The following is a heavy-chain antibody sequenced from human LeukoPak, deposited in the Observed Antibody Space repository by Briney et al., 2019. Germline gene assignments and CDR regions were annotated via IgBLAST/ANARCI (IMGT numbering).Heavy chain of an antibody. D-gene: IGHD3-3*01. CDR2: VNTGNGDT. Sequence: ASVKVSCKASGYIFTSYVMHWVRQAPGQRLEWMGWVNTGNGDTKYSQQFQGRVTITADESTSTAYMELSSLRSEDTAMYYCARGSRVAYYDFWSGSHYFDYWGQGTLVTVSS. J-gene: IGHJ4*02. CDR3: ARGSRVAYYDFWSGSHYFDY. CDR1: GYIFTSYV. V-gene: IGHV1-3*04.